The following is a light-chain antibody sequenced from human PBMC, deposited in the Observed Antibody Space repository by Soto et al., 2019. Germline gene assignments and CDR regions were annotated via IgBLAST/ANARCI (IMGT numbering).Light chain of an antibody. V-gene: IGLV1-44*01. CDR2: GND. CDR1: SSNIGSNT. CDR3: TAWDDSLRAVL. J-gene: IGLJ2*01. Sequence: QLVLTQPPSASGTPGHRVTISCSGGSSNIGSNTVNWYHHLPGATPNLLIYGNDQRPSAVPDRLSGAKSGTSVFLAIGGVQSEDEADYYCTAWDDSLRAVLFGGGTKLTVL.